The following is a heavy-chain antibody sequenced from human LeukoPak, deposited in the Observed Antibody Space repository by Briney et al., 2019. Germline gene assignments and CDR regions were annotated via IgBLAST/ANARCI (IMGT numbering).Heavy chain of an antibody. CDR2: IYYSGST. Sequence: SETLSLTCTVSGYSITSGYYWGWIRQPPGKGLEWIGIIYYSGSTYYNPSLKSRVTISVDTSKNQFSLKLSSVTAADTAVYYCARHVGDTAMVYFDYWGQGTLVTVSS. J-gene: IGHJ4*02. CDR1: GYSITSGYY. D-gene: IGHD5-18*01. V-gene: IGHV4-38-2*02. CDR3: ARHVGDTAMVYFDY.